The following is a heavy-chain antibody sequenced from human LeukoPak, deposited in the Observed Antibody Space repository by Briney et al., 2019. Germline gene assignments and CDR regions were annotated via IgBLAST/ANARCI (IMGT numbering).Heavy chain of an antibody. CDR3: AKSKDGYNYGAFHI. V-gene: IGHV3-23*01. Sequence: GGSLRLSCAASGFTFSSYAMTWVRQAPGTGLEWVSVFTSGGGTKYADSVKGRFTISRDIPKNTLYLQMNSLRAEDTALYYCAKSKDGYNYGAFHIWGQGTMVTVSS. CDR1: GFTFSSYA. J-gene: IGHJ3*02. CDR2: FTSGGGT. D-gene: IGHD5-24*01.